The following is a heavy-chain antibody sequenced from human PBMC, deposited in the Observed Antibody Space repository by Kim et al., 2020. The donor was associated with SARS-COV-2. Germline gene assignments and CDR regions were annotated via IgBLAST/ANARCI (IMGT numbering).Heavy chain of an antibody. V-gene: IGHV4-59*01. Sequence: SETLSLTCTVSSDSISDYYWSWIRQPPGKGLEWIGYVHHNGNTNYSPSLKSRVTIAVHTSKTQFFLMLTSVTAADTAVYYCARKSADSSGFIDYWGQG. CDR1: SDSISDYY. J-gene: IGHJ4*02. CDR3: ARKSADSSGFIDY. CDR2: VHHNGNT. D-gene: IGHD3-22*01.